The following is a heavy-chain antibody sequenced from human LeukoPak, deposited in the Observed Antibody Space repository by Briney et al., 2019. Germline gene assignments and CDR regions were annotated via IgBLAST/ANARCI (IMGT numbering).Heavy chain of an antibody. CDR3: VRDPSGSGFAFDS. Sequence: GRSLRLSCAASGFIFSNDAMHWVRQAPGKGLEWVAFIWFDGSNKHYADSVKGRFTISRDNSEDTLYLQMNSLRAEDTAVYYCVRDPSGSGFAFDSWGQGALVTVSS. J-gene: IGHJ4*02. CDR2: IWFDGSNK. V-gene: IGHV3-33*01. D-gene: IGHD1-1*01. CDR1: GFIFSNDA.